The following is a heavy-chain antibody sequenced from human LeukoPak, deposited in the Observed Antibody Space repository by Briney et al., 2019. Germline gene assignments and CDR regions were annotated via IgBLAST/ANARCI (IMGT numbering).Heavy chain of an antibody. CDR1: GFKFDDYG. J-gene: IGHJ5*02. V-gene: IGHV3-20*01. CDR2: IIWNGGSR. Sequence: GGSLRLSCAASGFKFDDYGMRWVRHAPGKGLEWVSGIIWNGGSRVYADSVKGRFTTSRDKAKKSVYLQMSSLRSEDTAFYHCARDRGSSTSCYNTPNWFDPWGQGTLVTLSA. CDR3: ARDRGSSTSCYNTPNWFDP. D-gene: IGHD2-2*02.